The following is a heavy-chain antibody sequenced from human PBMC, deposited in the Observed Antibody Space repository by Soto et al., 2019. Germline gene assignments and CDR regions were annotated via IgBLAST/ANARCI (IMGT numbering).Heavy chain of an antibody. Sequence: QVQLVESGGGVVQPGRSLRLSCAASGFSFSYNALHWVRQAPGKGLEWVAIISYDGSNKYYADSVKGRFSISRDNSKNTLYLQMNSLRAEDTAVYYCARVAQYTYESGLDYWGQGTLVTVSS. CDR1: GFSFSYNA. CDR3: ARVAQYTYESGLDY. CDR2: ISYDGSNK. V-gene: IGHV3-30-3*01. J-gene: IGHJ4*02. D-gene: IGHD5-18*01.